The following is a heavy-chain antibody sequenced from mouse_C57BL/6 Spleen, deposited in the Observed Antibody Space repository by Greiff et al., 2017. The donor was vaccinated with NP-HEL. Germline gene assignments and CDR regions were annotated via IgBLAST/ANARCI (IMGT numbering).Heavy chain of an antibody. J-gene: IGHJ2*01. CDR1: GFTFSDYY. CDR3: ARELKDYFDY. D-gene: IGHD1-3*01. V-gene: IGHV5-16*01. Sequence: EVKLVESEGGLVQPGSSMKLSCTASGFTFSDYYMAWVRQVPEKGLEWVANINYDGSSTYYLDSLKSRFIISRDNAKNILYLQMSSLKSEDTATYYCARELKDYFDYWGQGTTLTVSS. CDR2: INYDGSST.